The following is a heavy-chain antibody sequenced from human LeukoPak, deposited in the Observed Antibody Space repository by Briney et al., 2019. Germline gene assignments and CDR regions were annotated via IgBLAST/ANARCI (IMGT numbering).Heavy chain of an antibody. J-gene: IGHJ6*02. Sequence: GGSLRLSCTASGFTFSRQWMSWVRQAPGKGLEGLGNIREDGGETYYADSVKGRITISRDNARTSLYLQMNSLRAEDTAMYYCARIVSGSSYDTLDVWGQGTTVTVSS. D-gene: IGHD3-16*01. CDR2: IREDGGET. CDR1: GFTFSRQW. V-gene: IGHV3-7*01. CDR3: ARIVSGSSYDTLDV.